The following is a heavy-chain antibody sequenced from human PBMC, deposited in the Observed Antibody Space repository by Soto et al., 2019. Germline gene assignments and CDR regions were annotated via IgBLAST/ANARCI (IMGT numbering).Heavy chain of an antibody. J-gene: IGHJ4*02. D-gene: IGHD5-18*01. CDR3: ARASFDTAMANY. CDR2: IYYSGST. V-gene: IGHV4-31*03. CDR1: GGSISSGGYY. Sequence: SETLSLTCTVSGGSISSGGYYWSWIRQHPGKGLEWIGYIYYSGSTYYNPSLKSRVIISVDTSKNQFSLKLSSVTAADTAVYYCARASFDTAMANYWGQGTLVTVSS.